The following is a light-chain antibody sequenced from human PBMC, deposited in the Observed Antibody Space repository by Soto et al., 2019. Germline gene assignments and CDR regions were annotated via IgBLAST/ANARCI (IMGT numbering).Light chain of an antibody. J-gene: IGKJ1*01. CDR2: KAS. CDR3: LQYNSHSWT. CDR1: QSINSW. V-gene: IGKV1-5*03. Sequence: DIQMTQSPSTLSASVGDRVTITCRASQSINSWLAWYQHKPGEAPKLLICKASSLESGVPSRFSGSGSGTEFTLTISTLQPEDFASYYCLQYNSHSWTFGQETKVEMK.